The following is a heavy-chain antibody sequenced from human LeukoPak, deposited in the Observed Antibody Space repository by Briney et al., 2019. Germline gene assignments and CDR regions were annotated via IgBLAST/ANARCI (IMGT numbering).Heavy chain of an antibody. Sequence: GGSLRLSCAASGFTFSDFYMSWIRQAPGKGLEWVSYISSSGNTKYYADSVKGRFTISRDNFKNTVSLQMNSLRAEDTAVYYCAKLWRGSHPRYFDHWGQGTLVTVSS. CDR1: GFTFSDFY. D-gene: IGHD1-26*01. CDR2: ISSSGNTK. J-gene: IGHJ4*02. CDR3: AKLWRGSHPRYFDH. V-gene: IGHV3-11*01.